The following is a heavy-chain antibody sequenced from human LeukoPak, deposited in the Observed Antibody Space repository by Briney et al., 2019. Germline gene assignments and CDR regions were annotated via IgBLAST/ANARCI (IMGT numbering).Heavy chain of an antibody. J-gene: IGHJ4*02. Sequence: EASVKVSCKASGGTFSSYTISWVRQAPGQGLEWMGRIIPILGIANYAQKFQGRVTITADKSTSTAYMELSSLRSEDTAVYYCARDRAMVRGVIIDFFDYWGQGTLVTVSS. CDR1: GGTFSSYT. CDR2: IIPILGIA. CDR3: ARDRAMVRGVIIDFFDY. V-gene: IGHV1-69*04. D-gene: IGHD3-10*01.